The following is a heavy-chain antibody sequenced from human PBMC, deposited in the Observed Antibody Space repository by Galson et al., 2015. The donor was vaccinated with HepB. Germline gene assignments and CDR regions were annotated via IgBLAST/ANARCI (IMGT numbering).Heavy chain of an antibody. CDR3: ARLRAAAEVFDY. CDR1: GDSVSTNTAA. J-gene: IGHJ4*02. Sequence: CAISGDSVSTNTAAWAWIRQSPSRGLEWLARTYYRSRWYNDYALSVKSRIFIKADTSKNQFSLQLNSLTPEDTAVYYCARLRAAAEVFDYWGQGTLVTVSS. CDR2: TYYRSRWYN. V-gene: IGHV6-1*01. D-gene: IGHD6-13*01.